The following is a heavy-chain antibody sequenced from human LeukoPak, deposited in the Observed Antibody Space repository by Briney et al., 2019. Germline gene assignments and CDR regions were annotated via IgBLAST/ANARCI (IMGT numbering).Heavy chain of an antibody. V-gene: IGHV3-48*04. J-gene: IGHJ4*02. CDR3: ARDHNWAFDY. CDR2: IHGSSSPV. D-gene: IGHD1-20*01. Sequence: GGSLRLSCEASGFTFSSYSMNWVRQAPGKGLEWVSYIHGSSSPVDYADPVKGRFTMSRDNTKNSVYLQMNSLRAEDTAVYYCARDHNWAFDYWGQGILVTVSS. CDR1: GFTFSSYS.